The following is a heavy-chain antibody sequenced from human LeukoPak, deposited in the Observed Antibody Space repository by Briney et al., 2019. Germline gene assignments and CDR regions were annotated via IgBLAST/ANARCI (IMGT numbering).Heavy chain of an antibody. J-gene: IGHJ2*01. CDR3: ARDLEVVPAHWYFDL. V-gene: IGHV3-30*04. Sequence: GGSLRLSCAASGFTFSSYAMHWVRQAPGKGLEWVTVISYDGSNKYYADSVKGRFTISRDNSKNTLYLQMNSLRAEDTAVYYCARDLEVVPAHWYFDLWGRGTLVTVSS. CDR2: ISYDGSNK. D-gene: IGHD2-21*01. CDR1: GFTFSSYA.